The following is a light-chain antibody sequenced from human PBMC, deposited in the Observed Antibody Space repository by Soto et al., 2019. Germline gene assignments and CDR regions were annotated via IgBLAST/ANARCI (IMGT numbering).Light chain of an antibody. J-gene: IGKJ1*01. CDR2: DAS. V-gene: IGKV3-11*01. CDR3: QQRSNWPGT. CDR1: QSVSSY. Sequence: EIVLTQSPATLSLSPGGRATLSCRASQSVSSYLAWYQQKPGQAPRLLIYDASNRATGIPARFSGSGSGTDFTLTISSLEPEDFAVYYCQQRSNWPGTFGQGTKVEIK.